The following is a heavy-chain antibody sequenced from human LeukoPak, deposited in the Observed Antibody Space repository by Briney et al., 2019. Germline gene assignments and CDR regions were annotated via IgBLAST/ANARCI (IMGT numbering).Heavy chain of an antibody. J-gene: IGHJ4*02. CDR3: ARGERAAANKPLDY. D-gene: IGHD6-25*01. CDR2: IIPILGIA. V-gene: IGHV1-69*04. Sequence: SVGVLYNVCGYTFSVNCAHSVRQAPGQGLEWMGRIIPILGIANYAQKFQGRVTITADKSTSTAYMELSSLRSEETAVYYCARGERAAANKPLDYWGRGTLVTVSS. CDR1: GYTFSVNC.